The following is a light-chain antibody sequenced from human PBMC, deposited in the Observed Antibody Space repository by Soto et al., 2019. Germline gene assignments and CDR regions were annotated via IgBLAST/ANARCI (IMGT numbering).Light chain of an antibody. CDR3: CSYAGGRHWV. Sequence: QSALTQPASVSGSPGQSITISCTGTSSDIGSYNLVSWYQQYPGIAPKFMIYEGSKRPSGVSNRFSGSKSGNRASLTIAGLQSEDQADYYCCSYAGGRHWVFGGGTKLTVL. J-gene: IGLJ3*02. V-gene: IGLV2-23*01. CDR1: SSDIGSYNL. CDR2: EGS.